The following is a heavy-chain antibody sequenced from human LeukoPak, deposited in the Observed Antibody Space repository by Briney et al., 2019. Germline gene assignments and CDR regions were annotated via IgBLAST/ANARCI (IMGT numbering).Heavy chain of an antibody. D-gene: IGHD1-26*01. J-gene: IGHJ5*02. V-gene: IGHV4-34*01. CDR1: GGSFSGYY. CDR3: ARDKTGTWEYNWFDP. CDR2: INHSGST. Sequence: SETLSLTCAVYGGSFSGYYWSWIRQPPGKGLEWIGEINHSGSTNYNPSLKSRVTISVDTSKNQFSLKLSSVTAADTAMYYCARDKTGTWEYNWFDPWGQGTLVTVSS.